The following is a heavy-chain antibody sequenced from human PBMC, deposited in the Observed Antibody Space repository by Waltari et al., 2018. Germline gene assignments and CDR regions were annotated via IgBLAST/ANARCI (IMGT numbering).Heavy chain of an antibody. CDR2: TGNKAHSYTT. Sequence: EVQLVESGGGLVQPGGSLRLSCAASGFTFSDRYRDWVRQDPGKGLEWVGRTGNKAHSYTTDYAASVKGRCTISRDDSRNSLYLQMNSLKTEDTAVYYCARGLVVPAATDYYFYYMDVWGKGTTVTVSS. CDR3: ARGLVVPAATDYYFYYMDV. CDR1: GFTFSDRY. J-gene: IGHJ6*03. V-gene: IGHV3-72*01. D-gene: IGHD2-2*01.